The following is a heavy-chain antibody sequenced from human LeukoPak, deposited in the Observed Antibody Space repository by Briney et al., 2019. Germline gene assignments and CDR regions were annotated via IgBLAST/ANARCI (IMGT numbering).Heavy chain of an antibody. V-gene: IGHV3-66*01. Sequence: SGGSLRLSCAASGFTVSSNYMSWVRQAPGKGLEWVSVIYSGGSTYYADSVKGRFTISRDNSKNTVYLQMNSLRVEDTAVYYCARELREHGVFDIWGQGIMVTVSS. CDR2: IYSGGST. J-gene: IGHJ3*02. CDR3: ARELREHGVFDI. D-gene: IGHD1-26*01. CDR1: GFTVSSNY.